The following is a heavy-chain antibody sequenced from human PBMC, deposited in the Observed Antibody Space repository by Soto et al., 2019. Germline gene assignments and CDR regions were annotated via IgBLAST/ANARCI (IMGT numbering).Heavy chain of an antibody. CDR2: ISGSGGST. D-gene: IGHD6-19*01. V-gene: IGHV3-23*01. CDR1: GFTFSSYA. Sequence: PGGSLRLSCAASGFTFSSYAMSWVRQAPGKGLEWVSAISGSGGSTYYADSVKGRFTISRDNSKNTLYLQMNSLRAEDTAVYYCAKDHGGSGWFINWFDPWGQGTLVTVSS. J-gene: IGHJ5*02. CDR3: AKDHGGSGWFINWFDP.